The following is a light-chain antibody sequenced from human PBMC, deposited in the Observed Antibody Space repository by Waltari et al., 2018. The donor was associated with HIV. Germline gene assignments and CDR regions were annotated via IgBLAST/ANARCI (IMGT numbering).Light chain of an antibody. V-gene: IGLV1-51*01. J-gene: IGLJ2*01. CDR3: ATWDSGLSAVV. CDR1: SSNIGYNY. CDR2: DNN. Sequence: SVLTQPPSVSATPGQKVTLSCSGSSSNIGYNYVFWYQQLPGTAPKLLIYDNNKRPSGIPDRFSGSKSGTSATLGITGLQTGDEADYYCATWDSGLSAVVFGGGTKLTVL.